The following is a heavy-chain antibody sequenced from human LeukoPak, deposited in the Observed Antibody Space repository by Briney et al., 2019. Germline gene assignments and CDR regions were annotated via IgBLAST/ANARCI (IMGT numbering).Heavy chain of an antibody. J-gene: IGHJ5*02. D-gene: IGHD5-24*01. CDR1: GGSFSGYY. Sequence: PSETLSLTCAVYGGSFSGYYWSWIRQPPGKGLEWIGEINHSGSTNYNPSLKSRVTISVDTSKNQFSLKLRSVTAADTAVYYCARVPGYNVPWFDPWGQGTLVIVSS. CDR3: ARVPGYNVPWFDP. CDR2: INHSGST. V-gene: IGHV4-34*01.